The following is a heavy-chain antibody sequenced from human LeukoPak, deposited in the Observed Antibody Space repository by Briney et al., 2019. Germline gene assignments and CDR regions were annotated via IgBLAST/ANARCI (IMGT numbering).Heavy chain of an antibody. D-gene: IGHD4-17*01. J-gene: IGHJ6*02. CDR1: GGTFSSYA. Sequence: GASVKVSCKASGGTFSSYAISWVRQAPGQGLEWMGRIMPSLGITNYAQNFQGRVTITADKSTSTSYMELRSLRSEDTAVYYCARGNWGVTVTKYYYYGMDVWGQGTTITVSS. CDR3: ARGNWGVTVTKYYYYGMDV. CDR2: IMPSLGIT. V-gene: IGHV1-69*04.